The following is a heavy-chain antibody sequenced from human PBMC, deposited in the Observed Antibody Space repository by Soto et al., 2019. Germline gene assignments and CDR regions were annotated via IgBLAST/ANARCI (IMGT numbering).Heavy chain of an antibody. CDR1: GGTFSIYT. CDR2: GSA. V-gene: IGHV1-69*01. J-gene: IGHJ5*02. Sequence: QVQLVQSGAEVKKPGSSVTVSCKASGGTFSIYTISWVRQAPGQGLEWMGGSANSAQKFQGRLTVTADESTSTVYLELSSLTSEDTAVYYCAREGPPDIAWCDTWGQGTLVSVSS. D-gene: IGHD2-15*01. CDR3: AREGPPDIAWCDT.